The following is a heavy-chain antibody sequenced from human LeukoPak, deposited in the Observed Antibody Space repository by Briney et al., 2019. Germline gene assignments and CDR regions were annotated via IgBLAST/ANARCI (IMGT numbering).Heavy chain of an antibody. V-gene: IGHV3-64*01. CDR3: ARDAGFCSGGSCPRYYFDY. D-gene: IGHD2-15*01. CDR2: ISSNGGST. J-gene: IGHJ4*02. CDR1: GFTFSSYA. Sequence: GGSLRLSCAASGFTFSSYAMHWVRQAPGKGLEYVSAISSNGGSTHYANSVKGRFTISRDNSKNTLYLQMGSLRAEDMAVYYCARDAGFCSGGSCPRYYFDYWGQGTLVTVSS.